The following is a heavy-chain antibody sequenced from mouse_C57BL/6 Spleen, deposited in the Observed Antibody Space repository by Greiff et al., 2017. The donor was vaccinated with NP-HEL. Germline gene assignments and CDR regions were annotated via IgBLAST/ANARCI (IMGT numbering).Heavy chain of an antibody. Sequence: VQLKESVAELVRPGASVKLSCTASGFNIKNTYMPWVKQRPEQGLEWIGRIDPANGNTKYAPKFQGKATITADTSSNTAYLQLSSLTSEDTAIYYCARGVGYYRRGAMDYWGQGTSVTVSS. D-gene: IGHD2-3*01. CDR3: ARGVGYYRRGAMDY. V-gene: IGHV14-3*01. CDR2: IDPANGNT. J-gene: IGHJ4*01. CDR1: GFNIKNTY.